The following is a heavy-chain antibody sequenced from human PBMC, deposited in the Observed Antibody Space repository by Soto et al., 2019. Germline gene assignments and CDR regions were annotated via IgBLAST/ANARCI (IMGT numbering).Heavy chain of an antibody. D-gene: IGHD2-8*01. CDR3: ARGGPKLGYDITAFDI. CDR1: GGTFSSYA. CDR2: IIPIFGTA. Sequence: ASVKVSCKASGGTFSSYAISWVRQAPGQGLEWMGGIIPIFGTANYAQKFQGRVTITADESTSTAYMELSSLRSEDTAVYYCARGGPKLGYDITAFDIWGQGTMVTVSS. V-gene: IGHV1-69*13. J-gene: IGHJ3*02.